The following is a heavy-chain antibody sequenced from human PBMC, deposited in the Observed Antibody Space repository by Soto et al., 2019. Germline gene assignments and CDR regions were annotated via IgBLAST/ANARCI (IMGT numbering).Heavy chain of an antibody. V-gene: IGHV3-23*01. J-gene: IGHJ4*02. CDR3: AKGALSTTSPYDFDY. D-gene: IGHD1-26*01. CDR1: GFTFSNYA. CDR2: ISVSGNSA. Sequence: EVQLLESGGGLLQPGGSLRLSCAASGFTFSNYAMNWVRQAPGKGLEWVSTISVSGNSAYYADSVKGRFTISRDNSKNTLYLQLNILRAEDTAIYYCAKGALSTTSPYDFDYWGQGTLVTVSS.